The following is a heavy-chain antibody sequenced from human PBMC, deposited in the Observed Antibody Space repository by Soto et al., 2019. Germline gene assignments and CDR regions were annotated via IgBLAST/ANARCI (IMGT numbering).Heavy chain of an antibody. Sequence: QVQLVQSGAEVKKPGASVKVSCKASGYTFTSYGISWVRQAPGQGLEWMGWISAYNGNTNYAQKLKGRVTMTTDTSTSTAYMELRSLRSDDTAVYYCARGYGELGYSSSWSVLPYYYYGMDVWGQGTTVTVSS. CDR1: GYTFTSYG. V-gene: IGHV1-18*01. CDR3: ARGYGELGYSSSWSVLPYYYYGMDV. CDR2: ISAYNGNT. D-gene: IGHD6-13*01. J-gene: IGHJ6*02.